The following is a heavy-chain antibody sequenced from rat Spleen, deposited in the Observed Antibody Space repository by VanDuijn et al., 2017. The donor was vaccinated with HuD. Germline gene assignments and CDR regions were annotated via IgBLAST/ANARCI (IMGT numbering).Heavy chain of an antibody. CDR1: GFSLNNYG. CDR2: IWGDGST. D-gene: IGHD1-11*01. Sequence: QVQLKESGPGLVQPSQTLSLTCTVSGFSLNNYGVLWVRQPPGKGLDWMGVIWGDGSTKYNSVLKSRLSISRDTSKSQVFLKMNSLQTDDTAIYFCTRTYGGYSRDYFDYWGQGVMVTVSS. V-gene: IGHV2-13*01. CDR3: TRTYGGYSRDYFDY. J-gene: IGHJ2*01.